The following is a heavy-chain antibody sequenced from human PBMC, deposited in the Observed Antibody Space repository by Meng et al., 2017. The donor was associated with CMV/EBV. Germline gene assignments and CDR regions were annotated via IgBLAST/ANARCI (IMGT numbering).Heavy chain of an antibody. CDR1: GFTFSSYE. V-gene: IGHV3-48*03. CDR2: FSSSGSNI. D-gene: IGHD6-19*01. J-gene: IGHJ4*02. Sequence: SLKIPCAASGFTFSSYEMNWVRQGPGKGLEGVSCFSSSGSNIYYAGSVKGRFTIPRNNAKNALYLQVDSLSAEDTAVYYCARGHSSSYFDYWGQGTLVTVSS. CDR3: ARGHSSSYFDY.